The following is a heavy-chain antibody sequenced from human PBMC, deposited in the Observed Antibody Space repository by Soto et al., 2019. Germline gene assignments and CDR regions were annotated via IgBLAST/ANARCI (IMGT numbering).Heavy chain of an antibody. CDR2: IIPMFGTT. V-gene: IGHV1-69*13. J-gene: IGHJ5*02. D-gene: IGHD3-22*01. CDR1: GYSFTSHY. CDR3: TRDLYYFDSSAYYGHNWFDP. Sequence: SVKVSCKAIGYSFTSHYMSWVRQAPGQGLEWMGGIIPMFGTTTYAENFQGRVTITADESTSTAYMELTSLRSEDTAVYYCTRDLYYFDSSAYYGHNWFDPWGQGTRVTVSS.